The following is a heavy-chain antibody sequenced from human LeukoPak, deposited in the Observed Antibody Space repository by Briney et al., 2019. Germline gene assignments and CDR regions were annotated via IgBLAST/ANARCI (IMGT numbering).Heavy chain of an antibody. D-gene: IGHD2-15*01. CDR1: GFTFSGSA. CDR2: IRSKANSYAT. V-gene: IGHV3-73*01. J-gene: IGHJ6*03. Sequence: GGSLRLSCAASGFTFSGSAMHWVRQASGKGLEWVGHIRSKANSYATAYAASVKGRFTISRDDSKNTAYLQMNSLKTEDTAVYYCTRRLGFCSGGRCYDDYYYYMDVWGKGTTVTVSS. CDR3: TRRLGFCSGGRCYDDYYYYMDV.